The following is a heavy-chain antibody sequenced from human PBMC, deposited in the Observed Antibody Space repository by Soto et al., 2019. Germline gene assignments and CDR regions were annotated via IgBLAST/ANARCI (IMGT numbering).Heavy chain of an antibody. D-gene: IGHD4-4*01. CDR2: ISAYNGNT. V-gene: IGHV1-18*01. Sequence: ASVKVSCKASGYTFTSYGISWVRQAPGQGLEWMGWISAYNGNTNYAQKLQGRVTMTTDTSTSTAYMELRSLRSDDTAVYYCARDATVDLYSYGTDVWGQGPTVTVSS. CDR1: GYTFTSYG. J-gene: IGHJ6*02. CDR3: ARDATVDLYSYGTDV.